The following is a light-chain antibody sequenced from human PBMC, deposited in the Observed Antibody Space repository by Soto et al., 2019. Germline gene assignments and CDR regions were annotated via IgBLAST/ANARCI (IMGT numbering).Light chain of an antibody. Sequence: EIVLTQSPGTLSLSSGERATLSCRASQSVSSSYLAWYQQKPGQAPRLLIYGASSRATGTPDRFSGSGSGTDFTLTISRLEPEDFAVYYCQQYGSSLITFGQGTRLEMK. V-gene: IGKV3-20*01. J-gene: IGKJ5*01. CDR1: QSVSSSY. CDR3: QQYGSSLIT. CDR2: GAS.